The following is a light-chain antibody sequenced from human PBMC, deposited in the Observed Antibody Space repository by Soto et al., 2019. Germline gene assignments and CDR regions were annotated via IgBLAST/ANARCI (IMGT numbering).Light chain of an antibody. CDR3: MQALQTPRT. CDR2: LGS. J-gene: IGKJ1*01. Sequence: DIVMTQSPRSLPVTPGEPASISCRSSQSLLHSNGYNYLDWYLQKPGQSPQLLIYLGSNRASGVPDRFSGSGSGTDFTLKISRVEAEDVGVYYCMQALQTPRTFGQGPKVEIK. CDR1: QSLLHSNGYNY. V-gene: IGKV2-28*01.